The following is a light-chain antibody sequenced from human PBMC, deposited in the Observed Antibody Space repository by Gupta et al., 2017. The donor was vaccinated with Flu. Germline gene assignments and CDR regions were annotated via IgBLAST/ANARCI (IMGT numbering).Light chain of an antibody. V-gene: IGLV1-40*01. CDR2: GNS. J-gene: IGLJ3*02. Sequence: VTISCTGSSTNIGAGYDVHWYQQLPGTAPKLLIYGNSNRPSGVPDRFSGSKSGTSASLAITGLQAEDEADYYCQSYDSSLSGWVFGGGTKLTVL. CDR1: STNIGAGYD. CDR3: QSYDSSLSGWV.